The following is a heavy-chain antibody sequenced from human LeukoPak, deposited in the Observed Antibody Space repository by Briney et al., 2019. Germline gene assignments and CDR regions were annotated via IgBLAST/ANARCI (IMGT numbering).Heavy chain of an antibody. D-gene: IGHD6-13*01. J-gene: IGHJ4*02. CDR1: GGSLSSYY. Sequence: PSETLSLTCTVSGGSLSSYYWSWIRQPAGKGLEWIGYIYYSGSSNYNPSLKSRVTISGDTSNNQFSLKLSSVTAADTAVYYCASGDAGIARFDYWGQGTLVTVSS. CDR3: ASGDAGIARFDY. CDR2: IYYSGSS. V-gene: IGHV4-59*08.